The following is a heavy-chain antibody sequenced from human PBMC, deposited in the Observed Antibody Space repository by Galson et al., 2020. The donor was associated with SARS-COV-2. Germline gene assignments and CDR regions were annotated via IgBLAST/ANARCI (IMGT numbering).Heavy chain of an antibody. V-gene: IGHV3-30*04. J-gene: IGHJ4*02. Sequence: GGSPRLSCAASGFTLSSYAMHWARQTPGKGLEWVAVISYDAGNQFYAASVKGGFTISRDNSKNTLYLQMNSLRAEDTAVYYCARDLTYTSGWYGGELFDYWGQGTLVTVSS. CDR2: ISYDAGNQ. CDR3: ARDLTYTSGWYGGELFDY. D-gene: IGHD6-19*01. CDR1: GFTLSSYA.